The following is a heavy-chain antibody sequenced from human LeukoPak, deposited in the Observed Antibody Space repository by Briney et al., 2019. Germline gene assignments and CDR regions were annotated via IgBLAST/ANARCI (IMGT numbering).Heavy chain of an antibody. V-gene: IGHV1-2*02. CDR3: ARDLAMYSPDLDY. Sequence: ALVKVSCKASGHTFTDYYLHWVRQAPGHGLEWMGWINPKTGVTKYAQNFQGRVTMTRDTSISTAYMEVSRLRSDDTAVFYCARDLAMYSPDLDYWGQGTLVTVSS. D-gene: IGHD1-26*01. CDR2: INPKTGVT. J-gene: IGHJ4*02. CDR1: GHTFTDYY.